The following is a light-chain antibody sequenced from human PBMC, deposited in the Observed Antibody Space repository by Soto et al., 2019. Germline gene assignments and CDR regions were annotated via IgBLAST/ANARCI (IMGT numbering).Light chain of an antibody. CDR3: QQYDRPPFA. CDR1: QRVSNSY. CDR2: EAS. J-gene: IGKJ2*01. V-gene: IGKV3-20*01. Sequence: EIVLTQSPGTLSLSPGDRATLSCRASQRVSNSYLAWYQQKPGQAPRLLIYEASPRDAGVPDRVTGGGSGTDFTLTISGLEPEAFALYFCQQYDRPPFAFGQGTRLEI.